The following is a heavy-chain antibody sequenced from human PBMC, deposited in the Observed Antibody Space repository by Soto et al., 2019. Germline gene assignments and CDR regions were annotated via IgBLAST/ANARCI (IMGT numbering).Heavy chain of an antibody. CDR2: IYYSGST. D-gene: IGHD2-2*02. Sequence: QVQLQESGPGLVKPSETLSLTCTVSGGSVSTGSYYWTWIRQPPGKGLEWIGHIYYSGSTNYNPSLKSRLTIPLDTSRNQFSLKLSSVTAAETAVYYCAREYHPWGQGTLVTVSS. CDR1: GGSVSTGSYY. CDR3: AREYHP. V-gene: IGHV4-61*01. J-gene: IGHJ5*02.